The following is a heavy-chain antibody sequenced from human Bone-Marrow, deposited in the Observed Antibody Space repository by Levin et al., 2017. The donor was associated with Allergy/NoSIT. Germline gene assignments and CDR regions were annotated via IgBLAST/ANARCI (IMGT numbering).Heavy chain of an antibody. CDR1: GDSISSHY. V-gene: IGHV4-59*11. D-gene: IGHD3-22*01. Sequence: SQTLSLTCSVSGDSISSHYWSWIRQPPGKPLEWIGFLSYNEGTNYNPSLKSRVTISADTSRNQVSLSLPSVTAADTAIYFCAGAPPSVTVVGASEIWGQGTMVTVSS. CDR3: AGAPPSVTVVGASEI. CDR2: LSYNEGT. J-gene: IGHJ3*02.